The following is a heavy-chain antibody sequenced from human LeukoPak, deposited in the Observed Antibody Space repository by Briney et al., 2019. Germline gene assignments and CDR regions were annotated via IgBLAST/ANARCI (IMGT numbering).Heavy chain of an antibody. CDR3: ARDRTLAATGGNAFDI. D-gene: IGHD6-13*01. CDR1: GITVSSKY. V-gene: IGHV3-53*01. Sequence: GGSLRLSCAASGITVSSKYMSWVRQAPGKGLEWVSVMQSGGSTYYADSVKGRFTISRDNSKNTLYLQMNSLRVEDTAVYYCARDRTLAATGGNAFDIWGQGTVVTVSS. CDR2: MQSGGST. J-gene: IGHJ3*02.